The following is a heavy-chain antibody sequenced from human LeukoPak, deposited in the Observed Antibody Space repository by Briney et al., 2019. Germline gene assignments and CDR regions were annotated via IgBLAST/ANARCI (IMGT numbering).Heavy chain of an antibody. CDR2: LSYDGSNK. CDR1: GFTFSGFG. D-gene: IGHD6-19*01. Sequence: GGSLRLSCEASGFTFSGFGMHWVRQAPGKGLEWVAVLSYDGSNKYYADSVKGRFTISRDNSKSTLFMQMNSLRAEDTAVYYCAKDKSIAVANTSDYFDYWGQGTLVTVSS. J-gene: IGHJ4*02. V-gene: IGHV3-30*18. CDR3: AKDKSIAVANTSDYFDY.